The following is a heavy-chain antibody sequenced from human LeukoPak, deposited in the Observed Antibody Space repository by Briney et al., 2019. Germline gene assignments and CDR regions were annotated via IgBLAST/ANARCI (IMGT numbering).Heavy chain of an antibody. CDR2: IYYSGST. V-gene: IGHV4-39*07. D-gene: IGHD5-12*01. CDR3: ARVYGSGYDFRGAFDI. CDR1: GGSISSSSYY. Sequence: SETLSLTCTVYGGSISSSSYYWGWIRQPPGKGLEWIGSIYYSGSTYYIPSLKSRVTISVDTSKNQFSLKLSSVTAADTAVYYCARVYGSGYDFRGAFDIWGQGTMVTVSS. J-gene: IGHJ3*02.